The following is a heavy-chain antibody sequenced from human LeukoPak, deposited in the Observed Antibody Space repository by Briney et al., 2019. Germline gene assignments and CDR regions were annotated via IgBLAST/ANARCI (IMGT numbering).Heavy chain of an antibody. D-gene: IGHD1-26*01. Sequence: GGSLRLSCAASGFTFSSYAMSWVRQTPGKGLEWVSAISDSGGSTYYADSVRGRFTISRDNSKNTLYLQMNSLRAEDTAVYYCAKDLAHSGTYGDAYDIWGQGTMVTVSS. CDR2: ISDSGGST. CDR1: GFTFSSYA. V-gene: IGHV3-23*01. J-gene: IGHJ3*02. CDR3: AKDLAHSGTYGDAYDI.